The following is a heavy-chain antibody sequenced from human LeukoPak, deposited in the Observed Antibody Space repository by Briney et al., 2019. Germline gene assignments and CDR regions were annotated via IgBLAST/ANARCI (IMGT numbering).Heavy chain of an antibody. V-gene: IGHV3-30-3*01. Sequence: GGSLRLSCAASGFTFSSYAMHWVRKAPGKGLEWVADISYDGSNKYYADSVKGRFTISRDNSKNTLYLQMNSLRAEDTAVYYCAREGVSSVWYCIFDYWGQGTLVTVSS. CDR2: ISYDGSNK. CDR1: GFTFSSYA. CDR3: AREGVSSVWYCIFDY. J-gene: IGHJ4*02. D-gene: IGHD6-19*01.